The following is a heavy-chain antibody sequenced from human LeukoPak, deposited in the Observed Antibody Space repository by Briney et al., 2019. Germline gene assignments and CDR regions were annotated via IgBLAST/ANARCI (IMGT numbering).Heavy chain of an antibody. CDR3: ARLIKITIFGVVIGLDP. CDR2: INHSGST. V-gene: IGHV4-34*01. D-gene: IGHD3-3*01. CDR1: GGSFSGYY. J-gene: IGHJ5*02. Sequence: PSETLSLTCAVYGGSFSGYYWSWIRQPPGKGLEWTGEINHSGSTNYNPSLKSRVTISVDTSKNQFSLKLSSVTAADTAVYHCARLIKITIFGVVIGLDPWGQGTLVTVSS.